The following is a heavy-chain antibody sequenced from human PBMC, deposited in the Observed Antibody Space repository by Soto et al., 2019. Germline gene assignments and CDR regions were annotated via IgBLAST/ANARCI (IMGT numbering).Heavy chain of an antibody. CDR3: ASFRSGVAATPGPEYFQH. V-gene: IGHV1-69*01. Sequence: QVQLVQSGAEVKKPGSSVKVSCKASGGTFSSYAISWVRQAPGQGLEWMGGIIPIFGTANYAQKFQGRVTITADESTSTAYMELRSLRSEDTAVYYCASFRSGVAATPGPEYFQHWGQGTLVTVSS. CDR2: IIPIFGTA. D-gene: IGHD2-15*01. J-gene: IGHJ1*01. CDR1: GGTFSSYA.